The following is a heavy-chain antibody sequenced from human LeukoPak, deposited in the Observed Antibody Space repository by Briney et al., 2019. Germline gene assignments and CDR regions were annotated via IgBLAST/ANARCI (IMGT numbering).Heavy chain of an antibody. CDR1: GSSISSYY. D-gene: IGHD2-15*01. V-gene: IGHV4-59*01. Sequence: SETLSLTCTVSGSSISSYYWSWIRQPPGKGLEWIGYIYYSGSTNCNPSLKSRVTISVDTSKNQFSLKLSSVTAADTAVYYCAGGGWFGCSGGSCYSFDYWGQGTLVTVSS. J-gene: IGHJ4*02. CDR3: AGGGWFGCSGGSCYSFDY. CDR2: IYYSGST.